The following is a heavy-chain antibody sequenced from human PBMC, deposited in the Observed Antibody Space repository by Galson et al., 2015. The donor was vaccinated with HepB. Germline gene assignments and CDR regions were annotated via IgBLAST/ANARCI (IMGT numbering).Heavy chain of an antibody. CDR1: GYTFASYA. Sequence: SVKVSCKAPGYTFASYAMSWLRQAPGQGPEWMGWISGHNGNTIYAQKFQGRVTMTTDTSTSTVYMELRSLRSDDTAVYYCARDHGQSDSWSWFDPWGQGTLVTVSS. V-gene: IGHV1-18*01. CDR3: ARDHGQSDSWSWFDP. D-gene: IGHD2-21*02. CDR2: ISGHNGNT. J-gene: IGHJ5*02.